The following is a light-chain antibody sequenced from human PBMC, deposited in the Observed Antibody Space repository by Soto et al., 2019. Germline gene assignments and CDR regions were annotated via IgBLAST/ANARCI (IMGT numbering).Light chain of an antibody. CDR2: GTS. Sequence: ETVLTQSPGTLSLSPGDRATLSCRASQIVNNNYLAWYQQIPGQAPRLLIYGTSNKATGIPDRFSGSGSGTDVTLTISRLEPEDFAVYYCQQYGDTRYTFGQGTKVDIK. V-gene: IGKV3-20*01. CDR1: QIVNNNY. CDR3: QQYGDTRYT. J-gene: IGKJ2*01.